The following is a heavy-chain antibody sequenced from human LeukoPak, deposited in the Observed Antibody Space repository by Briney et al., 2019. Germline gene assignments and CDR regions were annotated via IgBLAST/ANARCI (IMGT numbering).Heavy chain of an antibody. J-gene: IGHJ4*02. Sequence: ASVKVSCKASAYTFTAHYMHWVRRAPGPGLEWMGWIDTKTGDTKYAQKFQGRLTITRDTSIDTTYVELRSLISDDTAVYYCTREATCDCGRCYLQRVASWGPGTLVTVSS. D-gene: IGHD2-15*01. CDR1: AYTFTAHY. CDR3: TREATCDCGRCYLQRVAS. CDR2: IDTKTGDT. V-gene: IGHV1-2*02.